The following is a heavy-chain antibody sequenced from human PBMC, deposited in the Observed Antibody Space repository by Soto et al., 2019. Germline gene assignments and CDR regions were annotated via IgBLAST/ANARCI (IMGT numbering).Heavy chain of an antibody. V-gene: IGHV5-51*01. CDR2: IYPGDSDT. CDR1: GYSFTNYW. D-gene: IGHD3-9*01. Sequence: PGESLKISCEGSGYSFTNYWVGWVRQMPGKGLEWMGIIYPGDSDTKYSPSFQGQVSISADKSLSSAYLQWNSLKASDTAMYYCARSPDYDILSGYYHFNYWGQGTLVTVSS. J-gene: IGHJ4*02. CDR3: ARSPDYDILSGYYHFNY.